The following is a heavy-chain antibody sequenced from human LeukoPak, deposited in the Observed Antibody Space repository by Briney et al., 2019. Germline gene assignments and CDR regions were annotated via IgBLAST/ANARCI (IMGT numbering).Heavy chain of an antibody. Sequence: ASVKVSCKASGGTFSSYAISWVRQAPGQGPEWMGGIIPIFGTANYAQKFQGRVTITADESTSTAYMELSSLRSEDTAVYYCAREKVGRWLQLHGYFDYWGQGTLVTVSS. CDR2: IIPIFGTA. D-gene: IGHD5-24*01. CDR1: GGTFSSYA. V-gene: IGHV1-69*13. J-gene: IGHJ4*02. CDR3: AREKVGRWLQLHGYFDY.